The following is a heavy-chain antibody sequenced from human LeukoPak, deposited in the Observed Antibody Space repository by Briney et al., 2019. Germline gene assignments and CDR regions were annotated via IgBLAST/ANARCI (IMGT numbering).Heavy chain of an antibody. CDR1: GGSFSGYY. CDR2: INHSGST. CDR3: ARGHRFMSTFGGVIASRPSLDY. J-gene: IGHJ4*02. V-gene: IGHV4-34*01. D-gene: IGHD3-16*02. Sequence: PSETLSLTCAVYGGSFSGYYWSWIRQPPGKGLEWLGEINHSGSTNYNPSLKSRVTISVDTSKNQFSLKLSSVTAEDTAVYYCARGHRFMSTFGGVIASRPSLDYWGQGTLVTVSS.